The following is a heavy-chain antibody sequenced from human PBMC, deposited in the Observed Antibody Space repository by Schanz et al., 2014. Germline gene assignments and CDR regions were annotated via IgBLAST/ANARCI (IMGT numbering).Heavy chain of an antibody. J-gene: IGHJ4*02. D-gene: IGHD6-19*01. CDR1: GFTFSSYT. CDR2: ISNSGTTI. V-gene: IGHV3-48*04. CDR3: ARDLISSGWYG. Sequence: EVQLLESGGGLVQPGGSLRLSCAASGFTFSSYTMNWVRQAPGKGLEWVSYISNSGTTIYYADSVKGRFTISRDNAKSSLYLQMNSLKVEDTAVYYCARDLISSGWYGWGQGTLVTVSS.